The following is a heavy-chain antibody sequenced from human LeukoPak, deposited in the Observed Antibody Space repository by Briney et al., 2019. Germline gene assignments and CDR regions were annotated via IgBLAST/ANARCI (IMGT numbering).Heavy chain of an antibody. D-gene: IGHD6-19*01. CDR3: ARDRSPVSWQWLAHADAFEI. Sequence: SVKVSCEASGGTFSSYAISWVRQAPGQGLEWMGGIIPIFGTASYAQKFQGRVTITADESTSTAYMELSSLRSEDTAVYYCARDRSPVSWQWLAHADAFEIWGQGTMVTVSS. V-gene: IGHV1-69*13. J-gene: IGHJ3*02. CDR1: GGTFSSYA. CDR2: IIPIFGTA.